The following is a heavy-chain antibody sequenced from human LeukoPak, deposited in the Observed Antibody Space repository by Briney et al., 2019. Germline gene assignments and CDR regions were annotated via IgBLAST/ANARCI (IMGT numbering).Heavy chain of an antibody. CDR3: ARFAYGSDYFPGHY. V-gene: IGHV5-51*01. J-gene: IGHJ4*02. CDR1: GYTFPNYW. CDR2: IYPGDSNT. D-gene: IGHD3-22*01. Sequence: GESLKISCKGSGYTFPNYWIGWVRQKPGKGLEWMGIIYPGDSNTRYSPSFQGQVTISADKSISTAYLQWSSLKASDTAMYYCARFAYGSDYFPGHYWGQGPLVPVSS.